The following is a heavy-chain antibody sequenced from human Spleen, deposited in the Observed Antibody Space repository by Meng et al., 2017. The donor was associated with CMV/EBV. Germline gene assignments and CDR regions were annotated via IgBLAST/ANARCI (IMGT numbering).Heavy chain of an antibody. CDR3: ATYDFWSGPESAFDI. Sequence: GSLRLSCTVSGGSISSYYWSWIRQPPGKGLEWIGYIYYSGSTNYNPSLKSRVTISVDTSKNQFSLKLSSVTAADTAVYYCATYDFWSGPESAFDIWGQGTMVTVSS. CDR1: GGSISSYY. CDR2: IYYSGST. D-gene: IGHD3-3*01. J-gene: IGHJ3*02. V-gene: IGHV4-59*01.